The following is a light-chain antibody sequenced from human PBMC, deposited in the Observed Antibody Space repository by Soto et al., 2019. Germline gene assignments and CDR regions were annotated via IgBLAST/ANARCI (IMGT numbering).Light chain of an antibody. J-gene: IGLJ3*02. CDR2: DVS. CDR1: SSDVGGYNH. Sequence: QSALTQPASVSGSPGQSITIASTGTSSDVGGYNHVSWYQVHPGKAPRLVIYDVSIRPPAVSDRFSGSTSGNTASLTISGLQAEDEADYYCSSYTATRTVVFGGGTKLTVL. V-gene: IGLV2-14*03. CDR3: SSYTATRTVV.